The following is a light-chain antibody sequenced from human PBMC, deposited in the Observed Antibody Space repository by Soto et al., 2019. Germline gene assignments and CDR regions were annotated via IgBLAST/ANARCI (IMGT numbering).Light chain of an antibody. J-gene: IGLJ1*01. Sequence: QSVLTQPASVSGSPGQSITISCTGTSSDVGSYNLVSWYQQHPGKAPKLMINEVSKRPSGVSNRFSGSKSGNTASLTISGLQAEDEADYYCCSYAGSSTYVFGTGTKLTVL. CDR2: EVS. CDR3: CSYAGSSTYV. CDR1: SSDVGSYNL. V-gene: IGLV2-23*02.